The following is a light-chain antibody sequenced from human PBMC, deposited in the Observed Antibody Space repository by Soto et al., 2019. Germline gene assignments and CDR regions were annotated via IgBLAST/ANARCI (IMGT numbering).Light chain of an antibody. V-gene: IGKV1-33*01. CDR3: QEHDNLFT. CDR1: QAIGNN. Sequence: DIQMTQSPSSLSASVGDRVTITCQASQAIGNNLNWYQQKPGRAPKLLIYDVSNLETGVPSRFSGSGSGTDFTFTISSLQPEDIXTYYXQEHDNLFTFAGGTKVEMK. J-gene: IGKJ4*01. CDR2: DVS.